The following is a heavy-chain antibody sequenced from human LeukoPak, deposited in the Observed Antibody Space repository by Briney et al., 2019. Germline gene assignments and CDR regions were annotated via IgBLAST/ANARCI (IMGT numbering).Heavy chain of an antibody. CDR3: ARGVSRGYSYGRYYMDV. CDR1: GYSISSSYY. J-gene: IGHJ6*03. CDR2: IYYSGST. D-gene: IGHD5-18*01. Sequence: SETLSLTCTVSGYSISSSYYWSWIRQPPGKGLEWIGYIYYSGSTNNNPSLKSRVTISVDKSKNQISLKLSSVTAADTAVYYCARGVSRGYSYGRYYMDVWGKGTTVTVSS. V-gene: IGHV4-61*01.